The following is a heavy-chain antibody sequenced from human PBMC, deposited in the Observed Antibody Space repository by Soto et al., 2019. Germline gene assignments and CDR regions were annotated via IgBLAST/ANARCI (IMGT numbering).Heavy chain of an antibody. CDR2: IYYSGST. CDR3: ARHEAGWYVDS. V-gene: IGHV4-39*01. Sequence: PSETLSLTYTVSRGSISSGTNYWAWIRQPPGKGLEWIANIYYSGSTFYNPSLKSRVTISLDTSKNQFSLKLRSVTAADTAVYYCARHEAGWYVDSWGQGTLVT. CDR1: RGSISSGTNY. D-gene: IGHD6-19*01. J-gene: IGHJ4*02.